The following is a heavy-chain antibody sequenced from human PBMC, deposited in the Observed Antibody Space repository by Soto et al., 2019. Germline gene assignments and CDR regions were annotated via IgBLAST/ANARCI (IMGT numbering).Heavy chain of an antibody. V-gene: IGHV1-18*01. D-gene: IGHD3-16*02. J-gene: IGHJ3*02. Sequence: GASVKVSCKASGYTFTSYGISWVRQAPGQGLEWMGWISAYNGNTNYAQKIQGRVTMTTDTSTSTAYMEVRSLRSDDTAVYYCAIGIMITFGGVIVDAFDIWGQGTMVTVSS. CDR1: GYTFTSYG. CDR2: ISAYNGNT. CDR3: AIGIMITFGGVIVDAFDI.